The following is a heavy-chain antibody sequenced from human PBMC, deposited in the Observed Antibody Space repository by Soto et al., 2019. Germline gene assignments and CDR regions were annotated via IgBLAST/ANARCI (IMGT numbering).Heavy chain of an antibody. CDR2: ISASGGTT. V-gene: IGHV3-23*01. J-gene: IGHJ4*02. CDR1: GFNFSNYA. D-gene: IGHD6-19*01. Sequence: GGSLRLSCAASGFNFSNYAMSWVRQAPGKGLEWVSGISASGGTTYYADSVKGRFTISRDNPKNTLYLQMNSLRAEDTAVYYCAKDRKSGSGWYWDYWGQGTLVTVSS. CDR3: AKDRKSGSGWYWDY.